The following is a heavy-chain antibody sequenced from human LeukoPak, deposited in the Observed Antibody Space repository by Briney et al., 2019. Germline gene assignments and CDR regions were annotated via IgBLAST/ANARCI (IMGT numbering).Heavy chain of an antibody. Sequence: SGGSLRLSCAASGFIFRNYTMNWVSQARGKGMEWVSSITSSSSYIYYVDSVKGRFTISRDNAKNSLYLQMNSLRAEDTAVYYCARDPIYGDPYYFDYWGQGTLVTVSS. J-gene: IGHJ4*02. CDR1: GFIFRNYT. CDR3: ARDPIYGDPYYFDY. V-gene: IGHV3-21*01. CDR2: ITSSSSYI. D-gene: IGHD4-17*01.